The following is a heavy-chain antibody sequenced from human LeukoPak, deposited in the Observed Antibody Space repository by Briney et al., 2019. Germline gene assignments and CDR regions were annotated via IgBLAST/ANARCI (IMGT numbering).Heavy chain of an antibody. V-gene: IGHV1-8*01. D-gene: IGHD6-19*01. CDR1: GYTFTSYD. Sequence: ASVKVSSKASGYTFTSYDINWVRQATGQGLEWMGWMNPNSGNTGYAQKFQGRVTMTRNTSISTAYMELSSLRSEDTAVYYCARVEQWLVRGRSSDYWGQGTLVTVSS. CDR2: MNPNSGNT. J-gene: IGHJ4*02. CDR3: ARVEQWLVRGRSSDY.